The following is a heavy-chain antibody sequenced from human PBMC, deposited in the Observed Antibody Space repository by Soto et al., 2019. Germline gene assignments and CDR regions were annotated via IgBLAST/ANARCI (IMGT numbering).Heavy chain of an antibody. CDR1: GGSISSYY. Sequence: PSETLSLTCTVSGGSISSYYWSWIRQPPGKGLEWIGYIYYSGSTNYNPSLKSRVTISVDTSKNQFSLKLSSVTAADTAVYYCARIKSGEGSSRYYYYYMDVWGKGTRVTVSS. CDR2: IYYSGST. V-gene: IGHV4-59*01. D-gene: IGHD6-13*01. CDR3: ARIKSGEGSSRYYYYYMDV. J-gene: IGHJ6*03.